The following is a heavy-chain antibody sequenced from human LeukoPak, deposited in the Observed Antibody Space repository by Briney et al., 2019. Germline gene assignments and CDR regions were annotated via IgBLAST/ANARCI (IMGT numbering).Heavy chain of an antibody. CDR1: GYTFTSYY. J-gene: IGHJ4*02. CDR3: ARDLSPYYYDSSGYTPFDY. Sequence: ASVKVSCKASGYTFTSYYMHWVRQAPGQGLEWMGWISAYNGNTNYAQKLQGRVTMTTDTSTSTAYMELRSLRSDDTAVYYCARDLSPYYYDSSGYTPFDYWGQGTLVTVSS. D-gene: IGHD3-22*01. V-gene: IGHV1-18*04. CDR2: ISAYNGNT.